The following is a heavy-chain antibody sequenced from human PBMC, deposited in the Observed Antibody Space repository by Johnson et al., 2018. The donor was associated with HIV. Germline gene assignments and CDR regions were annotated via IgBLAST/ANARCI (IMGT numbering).Heavy chain of an antibody. J-gene: IGHJ3*02. V-gene: IGHV3-13*01. CDR3: AIAPPGGAFDI. CDR2: IGTAGDT. D-gene: IGHD6-25*01. Sequence: VQLVESGGGLVQPGGSLRLSCAASGFTFSSYDMHWVRQATGKGLEWVSAIGTAGDTYYPGSVKGRFTISRDNSKNTLYLHMNSLRGEDTTVYYCAIAPPGGAFDIWGQGTMVTVSS. CDR1: GFTFSSYD.